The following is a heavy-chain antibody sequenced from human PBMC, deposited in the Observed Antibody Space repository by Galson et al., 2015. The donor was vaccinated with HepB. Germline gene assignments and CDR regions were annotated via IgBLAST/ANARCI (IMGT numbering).Heavy chain of an antibody. D-gene: IGHD2-2*01. CDR2: ISAYNGNT. V-gene: IGHV1-18*01. CDR3: AGPNCSSTSCADVRDRNAFDI. Sequence: SVKVSCKASGYTFTSYGISWVRQAPGQGLEWMGWISAYNGNTNYAQKLQGRVTMTTDTSTSTAYMELRSLRSDDTAVYYCAGPNCSSTSCADVRDRNAFDIWGQGTMVTVSS. J-gene: IGHJ3*02. CDR1: GYTFTSYG.